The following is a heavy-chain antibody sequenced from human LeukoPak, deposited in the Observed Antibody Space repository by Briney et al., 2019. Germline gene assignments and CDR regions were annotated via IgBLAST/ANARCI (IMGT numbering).Heavy chain of an antibody. D-gene: IGHD2-15*01. CDR1: GFTFSSYW. V-gene: IGHV3-7*01. J-gene: IGHJ4*02. Sequence: TGGSLRLSCAASGFTFSSYWMSWVRQAPGKGLEWVANIKQDGSEKYYVDSVKGRFTISRDNAKNSLYLQMNSLRAEDTAVYYCAREYCSGGSCYSGLDYWGQGTLVTVSS. CDR2: IKQDGSEK. CDR3: AREYCSGGSCYSGLDY.